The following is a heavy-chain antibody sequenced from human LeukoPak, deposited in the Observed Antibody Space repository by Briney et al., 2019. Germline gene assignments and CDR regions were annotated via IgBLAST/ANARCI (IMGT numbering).Heavy chain of an antibody. Sequence: SQTLSLTCAISGDSVSSNSVTWNWNRQSPSRGLEWLGRTYYRSTWYNDYAVSVRGRITVNPDTSKNQFSLHLNSVTPEDTAVYYCARRLTQYDCFDPWGQGILVTVSS. V-gene: IGHV6-1*01. CDR2: TYYRSTWYN. J-gene: IGHJ5*02. CDR1: GDSVSSNSVT. D-gene: IGHD2-2*01. CDR3: ARRLTQYDCFDP.